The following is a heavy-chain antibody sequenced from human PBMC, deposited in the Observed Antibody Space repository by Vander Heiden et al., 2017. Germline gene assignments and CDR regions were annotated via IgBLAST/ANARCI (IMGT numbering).Heavy chain of an antibody. CDR2: ISSSSSYI. CDR3: ARDSPSMYYFVY. V-gene: IGHV3-21*01. Sequence: EVQLVESGGGLVKPGGSLRLSCAASRFPFSSSRMNWVRQAPGKGLEWVSSISSSSSYIYYADSVKGRFTISRDNAKNSLYLQMNSLRAEDTAVYYCARDSPSMYYFVYWGQGTLVTVSS. J-gene: IGHJ4*02. CDR1: RFPFSSSR.